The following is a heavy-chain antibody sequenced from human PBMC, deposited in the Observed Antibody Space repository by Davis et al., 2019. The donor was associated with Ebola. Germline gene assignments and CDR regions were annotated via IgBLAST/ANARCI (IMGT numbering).Heavy chain of an antibody. Sequence: GESLKISCIASGFTFSNYAMSWVRQAPGKGLEWVSSVSGSGGHTYDTESVKGRFTISRDNSKNTLYLQMHSLRGEDTAVYFCAKGLFCSSITCHEGGWFGPWGQGTLVTVSS. CDR3: AKGLFCSSITCHEGGWFGP. CDR2: VSGSGGHT. CDR1: GFTFSNYA. J-gene: IGHJ5*02. D-gene: IGHD2-2*01. V-gene: IGHV3-23*01.